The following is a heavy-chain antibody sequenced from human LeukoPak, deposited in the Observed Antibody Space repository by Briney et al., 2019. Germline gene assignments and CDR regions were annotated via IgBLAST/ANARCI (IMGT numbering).Heavy chain of an antibody. D-gene: IGHD3-10*01. CDR2: IYYSGST. CDR1: GGSISSSSYY. J-gene: IGHJ4*02. CDR3: ARPFYYGSGSYRGRPAPAYFDY. Sequence: SETLSLTCTVSGGSISSSSYYWGWIRQPPGKGLEWTGSIYYSGSTYYNPSLKSRVTISVDTSKNQFSLKLSSVTAADTAVYYCARPFYYGSGSYRGRPAPAYFDYWGQGTLVTVSS. V-gene: IGHV4-39*01.